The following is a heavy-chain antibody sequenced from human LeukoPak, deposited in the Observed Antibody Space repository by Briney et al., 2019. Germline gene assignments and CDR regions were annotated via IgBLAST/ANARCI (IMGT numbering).Heavy chain of an antibody. CDR1: GYTFTSYD. V-gene: IGHV1-8*01. CDR3: AKGKLLWFGEFYGMDV. Sequence: ASVKVSCKASGYTFTSYDINWVRQATGQGLEWMGWMNPNSGNTGYAQKFQGRVTMTRNTSISTAYMELSSLTSEDTALYYCAKGKLLWFGEFYGMDVWGQGTTVTVSS. J-gene: IGHJ6*02. CDR2: MNPNSGNT. D-gene: IGHD3-10*01.